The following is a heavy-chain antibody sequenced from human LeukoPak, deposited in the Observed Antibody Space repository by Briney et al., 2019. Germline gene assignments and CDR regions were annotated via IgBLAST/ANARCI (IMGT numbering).Heavy chain of an antibody. V-gene: IGHV1-2*06. D-gene: IGHD3-22*01. CDR3: ARDSTQRYYYDSSGYYYGVDY. J-gene: IGHJ4*02. CDR2: INPNSGGT. Sequence: GASVKVSCKASGYTFTCYYMHWVRQAPGQGLEWMGRINPNSGGTNYAQKFQGRVTMTRDTSISTAYMELSRLRSDDTAVYYCARDSTQRYYYDSSGYYYGVDYWGQGTLVTVSS. CDR1: GYTFTCYY.